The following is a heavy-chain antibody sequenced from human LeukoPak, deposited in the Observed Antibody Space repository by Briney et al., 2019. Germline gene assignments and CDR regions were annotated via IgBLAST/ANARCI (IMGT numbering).Heavy chain of an antibody. CDR2: TYYRSKLYY. J-gene: IGHJ4*02. CDR1: GDIISSNDAS. V-gene: IGHV6-1*01. D-gene: IGHD6-13*01. Sequence: SQTLSLTCALSGDIISSNDASWNCIRQSPSRGLEWLGRTYYRSKLYYDYAVSVKGRMTIYPDTSKNQFSLQLNSVTPEDTAVYYCARGASGWYVSVFDYWGQGTLVTVSS. CDR3: ARGASGWYVSVFDY.